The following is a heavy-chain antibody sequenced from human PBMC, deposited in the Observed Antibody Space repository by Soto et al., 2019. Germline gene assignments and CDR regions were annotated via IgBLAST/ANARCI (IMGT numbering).Heavy chain of an antibody. CDR1: GFAFSNCA. CDR3: AKEKYCSSSNCPFDY. V-gene: IGHV3-23*01. D-gene: IGHD2-2*01. J-gene: IGHJ4*02. Sequence: EVQLLESGGGLVQPGGSLRLSCAASGFAFSNCAMSWVRQAPGKGLEWVSDISGSGGSTYYADSVRGRLTISRDNSKNTVYLQMNSLRAEDTAVYYCAKEKYCSSSNCPFDYWGQGTLVTVSS. CDR2: ISGSGGST.